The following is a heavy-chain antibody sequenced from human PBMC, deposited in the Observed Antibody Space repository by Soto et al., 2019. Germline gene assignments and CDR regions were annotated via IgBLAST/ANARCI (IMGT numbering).Heavy chain of an antibody. CDR2: MNPNSGNT. J-gene: IGHJ6*02. D-gene: IGHD3-9*01. CDR1: GDTFTSYD. CDR3: ARVLGLRYFDPEGRTPYYYHYGMEV. Sequence: ASVKVSCKACGDTFTSYDINWVRQATGQGLEWMGWMNPNSGNTGYAQKFQGRVTMTRNTSISTAYMELSSLRSEDTAVYYCARVLGLRYFDPEGRTPYYYHYGMEVWGQGTTVSVSS. V-gene: IGHV1-8*01.